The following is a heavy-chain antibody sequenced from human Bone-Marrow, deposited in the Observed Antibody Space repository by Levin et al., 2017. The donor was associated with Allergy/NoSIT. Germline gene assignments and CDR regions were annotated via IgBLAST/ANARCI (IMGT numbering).Heavy chain of an antibody. D-gene: IGHD2-15*01. J-gene: IGHJ6*02. CDR3: ARDNFLCRGGSCRDILKHYYYYSMDV. CDR2: IYYSGTT. V-gene: IGHV4-31*03. CDR1: GVSITSAGNY. Sequence: SETLSLTCTVSGVSITSAGNYWSWIRQHPGKGLEWIGYIYYSGTTYYNPSLKSRVTISVDTSKSQFSLKLRSVTAADTAGYYCARDNFLCRGGSCRDILKHYYYYSMDVWGQGTTVTVSS.